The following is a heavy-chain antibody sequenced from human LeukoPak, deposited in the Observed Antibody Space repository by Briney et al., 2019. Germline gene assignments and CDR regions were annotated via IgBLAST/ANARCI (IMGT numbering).Heavy chain of an antibody. CDR1: GYTFTNFD. CDR2: MNPNSGNT. V-gene: IGHV1-8*01. CDR3: ARGPQWRGDSYYIDV. J-gene: IGHJ6*03. D-gene: IGHD6-19*01. Sequence: GASVKVSCKASGYTFTNFDINWVRQATGQGLEWMGWMNPNSGNTGYAQTFQGRVTMTMNTSITTAYMELSSLISEDTAVYYCARGPQWRGDSYYIDVWGRGTTVTVSS.